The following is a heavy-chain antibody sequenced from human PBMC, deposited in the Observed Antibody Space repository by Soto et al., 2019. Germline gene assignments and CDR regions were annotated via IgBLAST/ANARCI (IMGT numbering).Heavy chain of an antibody. CDR3: ARSTDRYYFDY. CDR1: GYTFTGYY. CDR2: INPNSGGT. Sequence: ASVKVSCKASGYTFTGYYMYWVRQAPGQGLEWMGWINPNSGGTNYAQKFQGWVTMTRDTSISTAYMELSRLRSDDTAVYYCARSTDRYYFDYWGQGTLVTVSS. D-gene: IGHD1-1*01. J-gene: IGHJ4*02. V-gene: IGHV1-2*04.